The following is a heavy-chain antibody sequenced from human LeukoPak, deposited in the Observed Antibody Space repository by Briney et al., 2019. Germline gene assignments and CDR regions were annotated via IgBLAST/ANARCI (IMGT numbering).Heavy chain of an antibody. J-gene: IGHJ6*02. D-gene: IGHD6-6*01. CDR3: ARGNQLVNGMDV. CDR1: GFTFSSYA. CDR2: ISYDGSNK. Sequence: GRSLRLSCAASGFTFSSYAMHWVRQAPGKGLEWVAVISYDGSNKYYADSAKGRFTISRDNSKNTLYLQMNSLRAEDTAVYYCARGNQLVNGMDVWGQGTAVTVSS. V-gene: IGHV3-30-3*01.